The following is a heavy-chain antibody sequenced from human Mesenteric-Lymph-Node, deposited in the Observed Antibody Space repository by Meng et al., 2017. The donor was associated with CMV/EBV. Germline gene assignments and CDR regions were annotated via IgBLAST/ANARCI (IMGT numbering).Heavy chain of an antibody. J-gene: IGHJ4*02. Sequence: GESLKISCTASGFTFGDYAMSWVRQAPGKGLEWVGFIRSKAYGGTTEYAASVKGRFTISRDDSKSIAYLQMNSLKTEDTAVYYCTRVPRPRGFLEWLFDYWGQGTLVTVSS. CDR3: TRVPRPRGFLEWLFDY. V-gene: IGHV3-49*04. D-gene: IGHD3-3*01. CDR2: IRSKAYGGTT. CDR1: GFTFGDYA.